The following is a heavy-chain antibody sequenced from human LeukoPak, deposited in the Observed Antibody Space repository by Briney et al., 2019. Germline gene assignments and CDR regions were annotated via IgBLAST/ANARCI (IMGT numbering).Heavy chain of an antibody. CDR1: GFTFSNYG. J-gene: IGHJ6*04. Sequence: GRSLRLSCAASGFTFSNYGMHWVRQAPGKGLEWVAVISYDGSNKYYADSVKGRFTFSRDNSKNTLYLQMSSLRAEDTAVYYCAKEKGIYCSSIDCSPGTDFLGRGTTVTVSS. D-gene: IGHD2-2*01. V-gene: IGHV3-30*18. CDR3: AKEKGIYCSSIDCSPGTDF. CDR2: ISYDGSNK.